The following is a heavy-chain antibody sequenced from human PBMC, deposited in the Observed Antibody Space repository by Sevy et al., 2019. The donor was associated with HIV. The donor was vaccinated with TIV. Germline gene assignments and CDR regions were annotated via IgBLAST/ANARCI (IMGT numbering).Heavy chain of an antibody. CDR3: ARVTTGGANWFDP. Sequence: ASVKVSCKASGGTFSSYAISWVRQAPGQGLEWMGGIIPIFGTANYAQKFQDRVTITADKSTSTAYMELSSLRSEATAVYYCARVTTGGANWFDPWGQGTLVTVSS. J-gene: IGHJ5*02. CDR1: GGTFSSYA. D-gene: IGHD7-27*01. CDR2: IIPIFGTA. V-gene: IGHV1-69*06.